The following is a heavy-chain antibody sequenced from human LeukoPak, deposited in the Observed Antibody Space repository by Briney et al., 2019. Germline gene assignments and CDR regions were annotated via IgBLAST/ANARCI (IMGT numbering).Heavy chain of an antibody. CDR2: ISSNGGST. J-gene: IGHJ3*02. V-gene: IGHV3-64*01. Sequence: PGGSLRLSCAASGFTFSSYAMHWVRQAPGKGLKYVSAISSNGGSTYYANSVKGRFTISRDNSKNTLYLQMGSLRAEDMAVYYCARGWRKGSWRPNDAFDIWGQGTMVTVSS. CDR3: ARGWRKGSWRPNDAFDI. D-gene: IGHD6-13*01. CDR1: GFTFSSYA.